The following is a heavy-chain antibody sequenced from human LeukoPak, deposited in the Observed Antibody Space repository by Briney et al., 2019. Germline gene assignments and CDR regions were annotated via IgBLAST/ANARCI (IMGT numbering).Heavy chain of an antibody. D-gene: IGHD2-2*01. CDR2: IGGSGGST. CDR3: AKDQCSSTSCPNFLDY. J-gene: IGHJ4*02. CDR1: GFTFSSYA. Sequence: GGSERLSCAASGFTFSSYAMGCVRQAPGKGLEWVSGIGGSGGSTYYADSVKGRFTISRDNSKNTLYLQMNSLRAEDTAVYYCAKDQCSSTSCPNFLDYWGQGTLVTVSS. V-gene: IGHV3-23*01.